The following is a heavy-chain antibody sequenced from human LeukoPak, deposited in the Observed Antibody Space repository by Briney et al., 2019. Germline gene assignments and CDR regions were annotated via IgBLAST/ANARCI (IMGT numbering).Heavy chain of an antibody. CDR2: IYYSGST. J-gene: IGHJ6*03. D-gene: IGHD1-7*01. V-gene: IGHV4-31*03. CDR3: ARGCPTGTTGYYYYMDV. Sequence: SETLSLTCIVSGGSISSGGYYWSWIRQHPGKGLEWIGYIYYSGSTYYNPSLKSRVTISVDTSKNQFSLKLSSVTAADTAVYYCARGCPTGTTGYYYYMDVWGKGTTVTVSS. CDR1: GGSISSGGYY.